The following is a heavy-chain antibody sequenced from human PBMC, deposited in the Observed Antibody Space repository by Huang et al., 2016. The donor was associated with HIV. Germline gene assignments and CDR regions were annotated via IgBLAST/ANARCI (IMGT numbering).Heavy chain of an antibody. Sequence: QMTLKESGPTLVKPTQTLTLTCTFSGFSLSTSGVGVGWIRQPPGKALEGLALIYWDDDKRYSPSLKGRLTIAKDTSKNQVVLTMTNMDPVDTATYYCAHGYRTSWPNWYFDLWGRGTLVTVSS. CDR3: AHGYRTSWPNWYFDL. CDR2: IYWDDDK. V-gene: IGHV2-5*02. J-gene: IGHJ2*01. CDR1: GFSLSTSGVG. D-gene: IGHD6-13*01.